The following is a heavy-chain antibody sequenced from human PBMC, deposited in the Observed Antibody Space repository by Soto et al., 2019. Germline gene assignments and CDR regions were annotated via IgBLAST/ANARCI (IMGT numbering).Heavy chain of an antibody. CDR2: INWNGGTR. J-gene: IGHJ5*01. CDR3: VKGCSAALIAAAGTRYYFDS. V-gene: IGHV3-9*01. CDR1: GFIFDDYA. Sequence: EVQLVEFGGDLVPPGRSLGLSCAASGFIFDDYAMHWVRQVPRNGLEWVSGINWNGGTRRYADSVEGRLTISRDDAKNSLNLQMTSLRVEDTALSYCVKGCSAALIAAAGTRYYFDSWGQGTLVTVSS. D-gene: IGHD6-6*01.